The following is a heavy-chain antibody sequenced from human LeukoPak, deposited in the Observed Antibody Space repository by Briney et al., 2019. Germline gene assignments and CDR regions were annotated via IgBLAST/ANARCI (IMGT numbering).Heavy chain of an antibody. Sequence: GGSLRLSCAASGFTFSSYAMSWVRQAPGKGLEWVSAISGRGGSTYYADSVKGRFTISRDNSKNTLYLQMNSLRAEDTAVYYCAKHEGFYGSGDDAFDIWGQGTMVTVSS. J-gene: IGHJ3*02. D-gene: IGHD3-10*01. V-gene: IGHV3-23*01. CDR1: GFTFSSYA. CDR2: ISGRGGST. CDR3: AKHEGFYGSGDDAFDI.